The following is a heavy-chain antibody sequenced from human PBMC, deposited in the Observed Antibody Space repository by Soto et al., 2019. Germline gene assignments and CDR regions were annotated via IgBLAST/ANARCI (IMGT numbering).Heavy chain of an antibody. V-gene: IGHV1-69*01. CDR3: ASGACRWSPYFFAS. CDR2: IIPYYNTL. CDR1: EGTFNSYA. D-gene: IGHD6-13*01. J-gene: IGHJ4*02. Sequence: QAQVVQSGAEVRKPGSSVKLSCKASEGTFNSYAIAWVRQAPGQGLEWMGGIIPYYNTLNYAQKFRDRVTIPAPASTNTVYTELSSLTSDDTAVYFCASGACRWSPYFFASWAQVTLVTVSS.